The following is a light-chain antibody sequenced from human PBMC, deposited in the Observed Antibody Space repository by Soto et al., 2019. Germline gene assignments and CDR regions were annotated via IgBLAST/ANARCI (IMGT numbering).Light chain of an antibody. CDR1: QSITTY. Sequence: TQATSSLSVYDVSRVTLPCLASQSITTYLNWYQQKPGIAPKLLIYAASSLQSGVPSRFSGSGSGTEFTLTISSLQSEDCAVYYCQQYKNWPWTFGQGTKVDIK. CDR3: QQYKNWPWT. V-gene: IGKV1-39*01. CDR2: AAS. J-gene: IGKJ1*01.